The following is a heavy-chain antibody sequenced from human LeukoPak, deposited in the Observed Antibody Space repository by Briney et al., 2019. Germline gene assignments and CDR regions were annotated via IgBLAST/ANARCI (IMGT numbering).Heavy chain of an antibody. V-gene: IGHV5-51*01. J-gene: IGHJ4*02. CDR3: ARQGGSSSAGFDY. CDR1: GYSLTSYW. D-gene: IGHD6-6*01. CDR2: IYPGDSDT. Sequence: GESLQISCQGSGYSLTSYWIGWVRQMPGKGLEWMGIIYPGDSDTRYSPSFQGQVTISADKSISTAYLQWSSLKASDTAMYYCARQGGSSSAGFDYWGQGTLVTVSS.